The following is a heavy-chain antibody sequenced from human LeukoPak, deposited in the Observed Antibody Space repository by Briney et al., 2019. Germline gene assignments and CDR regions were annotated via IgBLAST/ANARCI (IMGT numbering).Heavy chain of an antibody. CDR2: IYYSGST. V-gene: IGHV4-61*08. CDR1: GGSISSGGYS. D-gene: IGHD6-13*01. J-gene: IGHJ6*03. Sequence: SETLSLTCAVSGGSISSGGYSWSWIRQPPGKGLEWIGYIYYSGSTNYNPSLKSRVTISVDTSKNQFSLKLSSVTAADTAVYYCARTTEAHSWRTRYYDYYMDVWGKGTTVTVSS. CDR3: ARTTEAHSWRTRYYDYYMDV.